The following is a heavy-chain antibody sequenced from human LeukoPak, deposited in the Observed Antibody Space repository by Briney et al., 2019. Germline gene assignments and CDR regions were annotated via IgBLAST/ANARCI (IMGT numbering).Heavy chain of an antibody. J-gene: IGHJ5*02. D-gene: IGHD2-2*01. CDR3: ARSRDIVVVPAAIGLNWFDP. CDR1: GGSISSSSYY. V-gene: IGHV4-39*07. Sequence: PSETLSLTCTVSGGSISSSSYYWGWIRQPPGKGLEWIGSIYYSGSTYYNPSLKSRVTISVDTSKNPFSLKLSSVTAADTAVYYCARSRDIVVVPAAIGLNWFDPWGQGTLVTVSS. CDR2: IYYSGST.